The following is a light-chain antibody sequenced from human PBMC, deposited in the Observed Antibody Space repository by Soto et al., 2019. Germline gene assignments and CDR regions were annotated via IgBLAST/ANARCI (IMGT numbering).Light chain of an antibody. Sequence: DIQMTQSPSSLSASVGDRVTITCRASQSISSYLNWYQQKPGKAPKLLIYGVSSLQSGVPSRFSGSGSGTDFTLTISSLQPEDFATYYCQQSYSTPPFTFGPGTKVDIK. CDR3: QQSYSTPPFT. CDR1: QSISSY. CDR2: GVS. J-gene: IGKJ3*01. V-gene: IGKV1-39*01.